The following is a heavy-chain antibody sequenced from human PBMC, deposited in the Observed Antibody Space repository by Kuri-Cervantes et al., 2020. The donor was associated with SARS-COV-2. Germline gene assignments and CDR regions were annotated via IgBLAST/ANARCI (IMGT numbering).Heavy chain of an antibody. V-gene: IGHV3-21*01. J-gene: IGHJ5*02. D-gene: IGHD4-23*01. CDR3: ARDDPYYGGNSRFDP. CDR2: ISSSSSYI. Sequence: GGSLRLSCAASGFTFSSYAMHWVRQAPGKGLEWVSSISSSSSYIYYADSVKGRFTISRDNAKNSVYLQMNSLRAEDTAIYYCARDDPYYGGNSRFDPWGQGTLVTVSS. CDR1: GFTFSSYA.